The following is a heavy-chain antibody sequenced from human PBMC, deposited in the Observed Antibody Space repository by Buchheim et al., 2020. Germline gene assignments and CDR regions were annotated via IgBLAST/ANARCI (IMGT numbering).Heavy chain of an antibody. CDR3: ARAPSEAIAAAGTPYFDY. Sequence: QVQLQQWGAGLLKPSETLSLTCAVYGGSFSGYYWSWIRQPPGKGLEWIGEINHSGSTNYNPSLKSRVTISVDTSKNQFSLKLSSVTAADTAVYYCARAPSEAIAAAGTPYFDYWGQGTL. CDR1: GGSFSGYY. V-gene: IGHV4-34*01. D-gene: IGHD6-13*01. J-gene: IGHJ4*02. CDR2: INHSGST.